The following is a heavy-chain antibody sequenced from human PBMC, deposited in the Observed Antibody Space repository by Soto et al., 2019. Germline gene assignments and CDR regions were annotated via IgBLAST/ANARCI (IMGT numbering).Heavy chain of an antibody. J-gene: IGHJ4*02. V-gene: IGHV3-33*01. CDR3: AREAITGTYFDY. CDR1: GFTFSSYG. CDR2: IWYDGSNK. D-gene: IGHD1-20*01. Sequence: QVQLVESGGGVVQPGRSLRLSYAASGFTFSSYGMHWVRQAPGKGLEWVAVIWYDGSNKYYADSVKGRFTISRDNSKNTLYLQMNSLRAEDTAVYYCAREAITGTYFDYWGQGTLVTVSS.